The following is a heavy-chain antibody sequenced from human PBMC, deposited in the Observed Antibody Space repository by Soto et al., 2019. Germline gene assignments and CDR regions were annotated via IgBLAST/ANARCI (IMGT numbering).Heavy chain of an antibody. CDR2: LKGRNVGGTI. CDR1: GVTFDDAW. D-gene: IGHD6-19*01. CDR3: TTEFGYSSAQNAP. J-gene: IGHJ5*02. Sequence: PGGSLRLSCATYGVTFDDAWLSWVGQGPGKGLEWVGRLKGRNVGGTIDYAAPVTGRFTISSDESQNTLHLQMNSLKIEDTAVYYCTTEFGYSSAQNAPWGQGAPVTVSP. V-gene: IGHV3-15*07.